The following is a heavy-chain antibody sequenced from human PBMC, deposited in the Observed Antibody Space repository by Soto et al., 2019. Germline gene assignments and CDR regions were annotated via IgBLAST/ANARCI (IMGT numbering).Heavy chain of an antibody. CDR1: GFSLTTSAVA. V-gene: IGHV2-5*01. J-gene: IGHJ4*02. CDR3: ARRYDPYYFDY. Sequence: SGPTLVNPPQTLTLTCTFSGFSLTTSAVAVGWIRQPPGKALEWLAIIYGSDDKFYSPSLKSRLTITKDTSTNHVVLTMTNMDPVDTATYYCARRYDPYYFDYWGQGTLVTVSS. CDR2: IYGSDDK. D-gene: IGHD1-1*01.